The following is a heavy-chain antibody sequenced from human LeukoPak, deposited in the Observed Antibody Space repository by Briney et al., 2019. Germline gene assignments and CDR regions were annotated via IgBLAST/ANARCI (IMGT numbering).Heavy chain of an antibody. CDR3: ARAPWWNGMDV. Sequence: GGSLRLSCAASGFTFSSYEMSWVRQAPGTGLERVSYISGSGNTIYYADSVKGQFIISRDNASNSLYLQMNRLRAEDTAVYYCARAPWWNGMDVWGKGTTVTVSS. J-gene: IGHJ6*04. CDR1: GFTFSSYE. D-gene: IGHD2-15*01. CDR2: ISGSGNTI. V-gene: IGHV3-48*03.